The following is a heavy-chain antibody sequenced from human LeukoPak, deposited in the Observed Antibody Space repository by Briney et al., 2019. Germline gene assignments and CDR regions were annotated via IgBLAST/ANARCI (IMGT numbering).Heavy chain of an antibody. D-gene: IGHD3-10*01. CDR3: AKDRAVLLLGHDAFDI. V-gene: IGHV3-30-3*01. CDR1: GFTFSSYA. Sequence: RGSLRLSCAASGFTFSSYAMHWVRQAPGKGLEWVAVISYDGSNKYYADSVKGRFTISRDNSKNTLYLQMNSLRAEDTAVYYCAKDRAVLLLGHDAFDIWGQGTMVTVSS. J-gene: IGHJ3*02. CDR2: ISYDGSNK.